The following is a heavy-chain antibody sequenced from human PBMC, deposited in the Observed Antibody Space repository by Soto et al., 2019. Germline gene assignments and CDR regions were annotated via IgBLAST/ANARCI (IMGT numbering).Heavy chain of an antibody. CDR2: IYWDDDK. Sequence: QITLNESGPTVVRPTETLTLTCRFSGFSLTTSGVGVGWIRQSPGKAPEWLALIYWDDDKRYSASLKSSLTITKDTSKNQVVLTVSDLDPTDTATYYCAHRVLRTVFGLVTTTAIFFDFWGPGTPVAVSS. CDR3: AHRVLRTVFGLVTTTAIFFDF. CDR1: GFSLTTSGVG. D-gene: IGHD3-3*01. V-gene: IGHV2-5*02. J-gene: IGHJ4*02.